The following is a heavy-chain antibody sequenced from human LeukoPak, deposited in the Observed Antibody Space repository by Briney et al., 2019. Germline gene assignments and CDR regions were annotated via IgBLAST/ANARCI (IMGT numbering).Heavy chain of an antibody. CDR3: AKGSYYDNSGYYYFDY. V-gene: IGHV3-23*01. CDR2: ISGSGGST. Sequence: GGSLRLSRAASGFTISSYAMSWVRQAPGKGLEWVSGISGSGGSTYYADSVKGRFTISRDNSKNTLFLQMNSLRAEDTALYYCAKGSYYDNSGYYYFDYWGQETLVTVSS. CDR1: GFTISSYA. D-gene: IGHD3-22*01. J-gene: IGHJ4*02.